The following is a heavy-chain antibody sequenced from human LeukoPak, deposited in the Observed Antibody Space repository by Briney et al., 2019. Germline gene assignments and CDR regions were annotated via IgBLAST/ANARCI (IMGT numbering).Heavy chain of an antibody. CDR2: IYYSGTT. Sequence: PSETLSLTCPVSGGSISSDYWGWIRQSPGKGLEWIGYIYYSGTTYYNPSLKSRVTMSVDTSKNQFSLRLSSLTDADTAFYYCARGFYSPHYWGQGTRVIVSS. D-gene: IGHD4-11*01. J-gene: IGHJ4*02. V-gene: IGHV4-59*01. CDR3: ARGFYSPHY. CDR1: GGSISSDY.